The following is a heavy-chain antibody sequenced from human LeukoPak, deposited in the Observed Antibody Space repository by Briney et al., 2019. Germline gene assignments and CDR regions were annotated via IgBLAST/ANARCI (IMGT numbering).Heavy chain of an antibody. Sequence: GGSLRLSCAASGFTFNIYGMHWVRQATGKGLEWVAGISYDEMYQYYADSVKGRFTISRDNSKNTLFLQMNSLRAEDTAIYYCAKDRDYYGSVSDYWGQGTLVTVSS. CDR2: ISYDEMYQ. D-gene: IGHD3-10*01. CDR1: GFTFNIYG. V-gene: IGHV3-30*18. CDR3: AKDRDYYGSVSDY. J-gene: IGHJ4*02.